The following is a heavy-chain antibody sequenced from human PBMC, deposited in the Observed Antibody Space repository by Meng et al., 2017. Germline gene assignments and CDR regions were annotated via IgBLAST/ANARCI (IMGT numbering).Heavy chain of an antibody. Sequence: GESLKISCAASGFTFSSYAMSWVRQAPGKGLEWASAISGSGGSTYYADSVKGRFTISRDNSKNTLYLQMNSLRAEDTAVYYCAKFIDGWFDPWGQGTLVTVSS. CDR1: GFTFSSYA. CDR2: ISGSGGST. CDR3: AKFIDGWFDP. D-gene: IGHD2-15*01. V-gene: IGHV3-23*01. J-gene: IGHJ5*02.